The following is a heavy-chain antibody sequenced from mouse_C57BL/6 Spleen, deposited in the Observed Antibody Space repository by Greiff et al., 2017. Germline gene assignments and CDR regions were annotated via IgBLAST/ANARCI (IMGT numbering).Heavy chain of an antibody. CDR3: AISDIGFDV. J-gene: IGHJ1*03. D-gene: IGHD2-14*01. CDR2: INPSSGYT. CDR1: GYTFTSYT. V-gene: IGHV1-4*01. Sequence: VQLQQSGAELARPGASVKMSCKASGYTFTSYTMHWVKQRPGQGLEWIGYINPSSGYTKYNQKFKDKATLTADKSSSTAYMQLSSLTSEDSAVYYCAISDIGFDVWGTGTTVTVSS.